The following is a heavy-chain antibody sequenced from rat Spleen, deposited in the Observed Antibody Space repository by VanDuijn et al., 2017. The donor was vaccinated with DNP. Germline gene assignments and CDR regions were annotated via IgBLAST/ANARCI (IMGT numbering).Heavy chain of an antibody. V-gene: IGHV5S13*01. Sequence: EVQLVESGGGLVQPGRSLKLSCAASGFTFSNYDMAWVRQAPTGGLEWVATISASGGSTYYRDSVKGRFTISRDNAKNTLYLQMNSLRSEDTATYYCARGSGTYYWYFDFWGPGTMVTVSS. D-gene: IGHD5-1*01. CDR1: GFTFSNYD. CDR3: ARGSGTYYWYFDF. CDR2: ISASGGST. J-gene: IGHJ1*01.